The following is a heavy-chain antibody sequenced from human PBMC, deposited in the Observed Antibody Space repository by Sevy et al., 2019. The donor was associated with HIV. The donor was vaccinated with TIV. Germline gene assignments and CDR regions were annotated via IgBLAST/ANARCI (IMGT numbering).Heavy chain of an antibody. CDR2: ISYDGSNK. D-gene: IGHD3-10*01. Sequence: GGSLRLSCAASGFTFSSYGMHWVRQAPGKGLEWMAVISYDGSNKYYADSVKGRFTISRDNSKNTLYLQMNSLRAEDTAVYYCAKGLDYYGSGSYILDYWGQGTLVTVSS. CDR1: GFTFSSYG. CDR3: AKGLDYYGSGSYILDY. J-gene: IGHJ4*02. V-gene: IGHV3-30*18.